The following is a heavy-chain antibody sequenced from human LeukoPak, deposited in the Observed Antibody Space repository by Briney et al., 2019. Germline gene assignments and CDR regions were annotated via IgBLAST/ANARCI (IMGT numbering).Heavy chain of an antibody. V-gene: IGHV3-49*05. CDR1: GFTFGDYA. D-gene: IGHD1-1*01. J-gene: IGHJ4*02. CDR3: TRDRGAYNLYDY. CDR2: IRSKAYGETA. Sequence: KTGGSLRLSCTASGFTFGDYAMSWIRQAPGKGLEWVGFIRSKAYGETADYAASVKGRFTTSRDDSKAIAYLQMNSLKTEDTAVYHCTRDRGAYNLYDYWGQGTLVTVSS.